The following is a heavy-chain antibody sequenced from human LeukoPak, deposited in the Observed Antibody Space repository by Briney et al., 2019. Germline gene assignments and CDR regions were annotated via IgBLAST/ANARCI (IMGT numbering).Heavy chain of an antibody. Sequence: ASVKVSCKASGYTFTGYYMHWVRQAPGQGLEWMGWINPNSGGTNYAQKFQGWVTMTRDTSISTAYMELSRLRSDDTAVYYCARDSVDTAMVRGFDYWGQGTLVTVSS. CDR1: GYTFTGYY. D-gene: IGHD5-18*01. CDR3: ARDSVDTAMVRGFDY. J-gene: IGHJ4*02. V-gene: IGHV1-2*04. CDR2: INPNSGGT.